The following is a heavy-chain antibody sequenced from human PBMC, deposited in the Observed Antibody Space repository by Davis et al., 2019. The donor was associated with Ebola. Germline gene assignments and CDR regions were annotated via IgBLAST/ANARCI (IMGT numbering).Heavy chain of an antibody. CDR1: GGSISSYY. V-gene: IGHV4-59*01. CDR2: IYYSGST. Sequence: SETLSLTCTVSGGSISSYYWSWIRQPPGKGLEWIGYIYYSGSTNYNPSLKSRVTISVDTSKNQFSLKLRSVTAADTAVYYCAREKSLAFDYWGQGTLVTVSS. J-gene: IGHJ4*02. CDR3: AREKSLAFDY. D-gene: IGHD6-6*01.